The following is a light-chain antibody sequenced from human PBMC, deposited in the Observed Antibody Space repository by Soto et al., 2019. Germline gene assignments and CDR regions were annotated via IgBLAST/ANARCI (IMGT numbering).Light chain of an antibody. V-gene: IGKV3-11*01. CDR1: QSVSGY. Sequence: EIVLTQSPATLSLSPGERATLSCRASQSVSGYLAWYQQKPGQAPRLLMYDASNRATGIPARFSSSRSGTDFTLTISSLEPEDFAVYYCQQRSNWPSSFGGGTKVEIK. CDR3: QQRSNWPSS. CDR2: DAS. J-gene: IGKJ4*01.